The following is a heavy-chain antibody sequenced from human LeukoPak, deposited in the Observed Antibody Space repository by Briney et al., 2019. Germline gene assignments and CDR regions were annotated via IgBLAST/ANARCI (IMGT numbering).Heavy chain of an antibody. Sequence: SETLSLTCAVYGGSFSGYYWSWLRQPPGKGLEWIGEINHSGSTNYNPSLKSRVTISVDTSKNQFSLKLSSVTAADTAVYYCARRVVRGVIPLAYFDYWGQGTLVTVSS. CDR1: GGSFSGYY. CDR2: INHSGST. D-gene: IGHD3-10*01. J-gene: IGHJ4*02. V-gene: IGHV4-34*01. CDR3: ARRVVRGVIPLAYFDY.